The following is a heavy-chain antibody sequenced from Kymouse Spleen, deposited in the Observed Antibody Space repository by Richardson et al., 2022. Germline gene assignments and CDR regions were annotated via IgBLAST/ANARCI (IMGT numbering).Heavy chain of an antibody. J-gene: IGHJ4*02. CDR3: ARSLPTFFDY. D-gene: IGHD3-10*01,IGHD3-16*02,IGHD3-3*01. CDR2: ISWNSGSI. V-gene: IGHV3-9*01. Sequence: EVQLVESGGGLVQPGRSLRLSCAASGFTFDDYAMHWVRQAPGKGLEWVSGISWNSGSIGYADSVKGRFTISRDNAKNSLYLQMNSLRAEDTALYYCARSLPTFFDYWGQGTLVTVSS. CDR1: GFTFDDYA.